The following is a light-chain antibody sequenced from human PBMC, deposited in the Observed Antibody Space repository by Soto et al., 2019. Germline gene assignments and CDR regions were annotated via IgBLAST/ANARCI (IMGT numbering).Light chain of an antibody. CDR1: QNIHNH. Sequence: DKLMSQSPATLSVSLGARVTLSCRASQNIHNHMSWFLQKPGQTPRLLIYDAIIRAPDVPARFSGSWYRTEFTLTINSLQSEDFAVDCRQQYDAWPLTVGGGTKL. CDR2: DAI. V-gene: IGKV3-15*01. J-gene: IGKJ4*01. CDR3: QQYDAWPLT.